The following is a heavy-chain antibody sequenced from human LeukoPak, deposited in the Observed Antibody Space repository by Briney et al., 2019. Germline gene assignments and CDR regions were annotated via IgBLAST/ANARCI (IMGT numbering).Heavy chain of an antibody. Sequence: PSETLSLTCTVSGGSINSYFWSWIRQPAGKGLEWIGRIYATGITNYNPSLKSRVTMSVDTSKNQFSQFSLKLSSVTAADTAVYYCARESRSIAVAANWFDPWGQGTLVTVSS. CDR3: ARESRSIAVAANWFDP. CDR2: IYATGIT. V-gene: IGHV4-4*07. J-gene: IGHJ5*02. CDR1: GGSINSYF. D-gene: IGHD6-19*01.